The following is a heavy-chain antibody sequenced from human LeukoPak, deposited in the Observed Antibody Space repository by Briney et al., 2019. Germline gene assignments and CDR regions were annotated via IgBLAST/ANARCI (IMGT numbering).Heavy chain of an antibody. CDR2: MSGSGGST. CDR3: AKGAMHYYDSSGYNYFDY. V-gene: IGHV3-23*01. CDR1: GFTFSSYA. Sequence: GGSLRLSCAASGFTFSSYAMSWVRQAPGKGLEWVSAMSGSGGSTYYADSVKGRFSISRDNSKNTLHLQVNSLRAEDTAVYYCAKGAMHYYDSSGYNYFDYWAREPWSPSPQ. J-gene: IGHJ4*02. D-gene: IGHD3-22*01.